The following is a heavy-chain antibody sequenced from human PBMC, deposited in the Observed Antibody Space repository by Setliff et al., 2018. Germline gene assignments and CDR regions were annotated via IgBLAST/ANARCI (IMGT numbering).Heavy chain of an antibody. J-gene: IGHJ4*02. D-gene: IGHD5-12*01. V-gene: IGHV1-18*01. CDR2: IGVYNYNT. CDR3: ARDLGDLVATILSFFDY. Sequence: ASVKVSCKTSGYTFTNFGISWVRQAPGQGLEWMGWIGVYNYNTNYAQKLQGRVTMATDTSTSTAHMELMSLTSDDTALYFCARDLGDLVATILSFFDYWGQGTLVTVSS. CDR1: GYTFTNFG.